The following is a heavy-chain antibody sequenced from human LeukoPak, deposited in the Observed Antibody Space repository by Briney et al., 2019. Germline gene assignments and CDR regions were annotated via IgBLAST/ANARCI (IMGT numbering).Heavy chain of an antibody. Sequence: PSETLSLTCTVSGGSISSYYWSWIRQPPGKGLEWIGYIYYSGSTNYNPSLKSRVTISVDTSKNQFSLKLSSVTAADTAVYYCARAVDARDAFDIWGQGAMVTVSS. CDR3: ARAVDARDAFDI. V-gene: IGHV4-59*01. CDR2: IYYSGST. CDR1: GGSISSYY. J-gene: IGHJ3*02. D-gene: IGHD4-23*01.